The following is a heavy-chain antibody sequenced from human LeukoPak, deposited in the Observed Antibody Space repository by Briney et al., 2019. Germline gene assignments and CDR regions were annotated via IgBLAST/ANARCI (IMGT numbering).Heavy chain of an antibody. V-gene: IGHV4-30-4*01. CDR1: GGSISSGDYY. CDR2: IYYSGST. J-gene: IGHJ4*02. Sequence: SQTLSLTCTVSGGSISSGDYYWSWIRQPPGKGLEWIGYIYYSGSTYYSPSLKSRVTISVDTSKNQFSLKLSSVTAADTAVYYCARANNYYDSSGNFDYWGQGTLVTVSS. D-gene: IGHD3-22*01. CDR3: ARANNYYDSSGNFDY.